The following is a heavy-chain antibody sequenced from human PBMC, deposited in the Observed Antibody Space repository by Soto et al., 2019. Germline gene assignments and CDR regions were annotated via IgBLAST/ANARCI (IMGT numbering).Heavy chain of an antibody. J-gene: IGHJ6*02. CDR3: ARGDSTDCSKGVCSFFYNHDMDV. V-gene: IGHV1-2*04. Sequence: SVKVSCKASGYSFTDYHIHWVRQAPGQGLEWLGRINPKSGGTSTAQKFQGWVTMTTDTSISTASMELTRLTSDDTAIYYCARGDSTDCSKGVCSFFYNHDMDVWG. D-gene: IGHD2-8*01. CDR2: INPKSGGT. CDR1: GYSFTDYH.